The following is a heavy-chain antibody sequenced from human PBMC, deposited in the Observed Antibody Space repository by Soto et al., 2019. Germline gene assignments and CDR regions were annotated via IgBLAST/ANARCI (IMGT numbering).Heavy chain of an antibody. CDR2: IIPIFGTA. CDR3: ARRGGPTISHGGYYGMDV. D-gene: IGHD2-15*01. CDR1: GGTFSSYA. Sequence: SVKVSCKSSGGTFSSYAISWVRQAPGQGLEWMGGIIPIFGTANYAQKFQGRVTITADESTSTAYMELSSLRSEDTAVYYCARRGGPTISHGGYYGMDVWGQGTTVTVSS. V-gene: IGHV1-69*13. J-gene: IGHJ6*02.